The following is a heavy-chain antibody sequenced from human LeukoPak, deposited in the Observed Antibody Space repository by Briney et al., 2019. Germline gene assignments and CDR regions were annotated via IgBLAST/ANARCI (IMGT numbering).Heavy chain of an antibody. CDR3: ARADWSHGDY. D-gene: IGHD3-9*01. CDR1: GITVSSNY. J-gene: IGHJ4*02. V-gene: IGHV3-66*01. Sequence: PGGSLRLSCAASGITVSSNYMSWVRQAPGKGLEWVSVIYSGGSTYYADSVKGRFTISRDNSKGTLYLQMNSLRAEDTAVYYCARADWSHGDYWGRGTLVTVSS. CDR2: IYSGGST.